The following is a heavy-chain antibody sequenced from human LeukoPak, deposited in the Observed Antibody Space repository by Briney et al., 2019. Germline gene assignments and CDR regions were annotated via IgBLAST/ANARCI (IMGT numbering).Heavy chain of an antibody. Sequence: GGSLRLSCAASGFTVRTNYMSWVRQAPGKGLECVSVIYSGGDTYSADSVKDRFTISRDNSKNTLYLQMNSLRAEDTAVYYCAKSGTYDFWSGSDYWGQGTLVTVSS. CDR2: IYSGGDT. J-gene: IGHJ4*02. CDR3: AKSGTYDFWSGSDY. CDR1: GFTVRTNY. D-gene: IGHD3-3*01. V-gene: IGHV3-66*01.